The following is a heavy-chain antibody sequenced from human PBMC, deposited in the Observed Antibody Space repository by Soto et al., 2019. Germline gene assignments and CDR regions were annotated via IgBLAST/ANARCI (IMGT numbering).Heavy chain of an antibody. CDR3: GRGAGYGGPFGY. Sequence: QVQLVQSGAEVKRPGSSVKVSCKTSGGTFSTYGISWVRQAPGQGLEWLGGIIPFFGTPNYARNFQGRVTITADESTVIVYMELSSLRSEDTAVYYCGRGAGYGGPFGYWGQGTLVTVSS. CDR2: IIPFFGTP. J-gene: IGHJ4*02. CDR1: GGTFSTYG. V-gene: IGHV1-69*12. D-gene: IGHD4-17*01.